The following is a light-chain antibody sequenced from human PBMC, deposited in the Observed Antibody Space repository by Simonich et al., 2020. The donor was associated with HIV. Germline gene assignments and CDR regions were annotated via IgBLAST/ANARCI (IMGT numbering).Light chain of an antibody. V-gene: IGKV4-1*01. Sequence: DIVMTQSPDSLAVSLGERATINCKSSQSVLYSSNNKNYLAWYQQKLGQPPKLLIYWASTRESGVPDRFSGSGSGTDFTLTISSLQAEDVAVYYCQQYYGTPITFGQGTRLEI. CDR3: QQYYGTPIT. CDR1: QSVLYSSNNKNY. CDR2: WAS. J-gene: IGKJ5*01.